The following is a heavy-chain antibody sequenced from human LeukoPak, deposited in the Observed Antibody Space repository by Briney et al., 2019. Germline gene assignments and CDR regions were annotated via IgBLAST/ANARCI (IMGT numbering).Heavy chain of an antibody. J-gene: IGHJ6*03. CDR2: INGDGSDK. V-gene: IGHV3-7*01. D-gene: IGHD6-13*01. Sequence: GGSLRLSCAASGFTFSSYGMHWVRQAPGRGLEWVADINGDGSDKYYVDSVKGRFTISRDNAKRSLYLQMNSLRAEDTAVYYCVRMTVYSTTWLAYYMDVWGKGTTVTVSS. CDR1: GFTFSSYG. CDR3: VRMTVYSTTWLAYYMDV.